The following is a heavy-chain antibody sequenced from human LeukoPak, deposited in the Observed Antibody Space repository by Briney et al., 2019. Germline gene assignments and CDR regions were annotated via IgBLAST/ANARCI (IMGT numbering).Heavy chain of an antibody. J-gene: IGHJ4*02. V-gene: IGHV3-30-3*01. CDR3: AKVGSSWFRSYFDY. D-gene: IGHD6-13*01. CDR2: ISFDGNNK. Sequence: GGSLRLSCAASGFIFSYYTMHWVRQAPGKGLEWVAAISFDGNNKYHADAVKGRFTVSRDNSKTKLYLEMNSLRAEDTAVYYCAKVGSSWFRSYFDYWGQGTLVTVSS. CDR1: GFIFSYYT.